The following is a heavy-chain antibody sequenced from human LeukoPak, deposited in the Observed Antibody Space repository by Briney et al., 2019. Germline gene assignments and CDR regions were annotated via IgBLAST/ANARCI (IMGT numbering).Heavy chain of an antibody. V-gene: IGHV1-2*02. CDR2: INPNSGGT. J-gene: IGHJ4*02. D-gene: IGHD1-26*01. Sequence: ASVKVSCKASGYTFTGYYMQWVRQAPGQGLEWMGWINPNSGGTNYAQKFQGRVTMTRDTSISTAYMELSRLRSHDTAVYYCARDYSRVGATFSQRAYYFDYWGQGTLVTVSS. CDR3: ARDYSRVGATFSQRAYYFDY. CDR1: GYTFTGYY.